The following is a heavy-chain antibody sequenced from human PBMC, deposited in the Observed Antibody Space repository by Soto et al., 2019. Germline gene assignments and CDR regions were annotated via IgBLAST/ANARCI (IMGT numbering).Heavy chain of an antibody. Sequence: GSLRLSCAASGLTISNAWMYWVRQAPGKGLEWVGRIKSKTDGGTIDYAAPVKGRFTISRDDSKNTLYLQMNSLKTEDTAIYYCTTFSAGYRGQRTLVTVSS. CDR2: IKSKTDGGTI. CDR1: GLTISNAW. V-gene: IGHV3-15*01. J-gene: IGHJ4*02. CDR3: TTFSAGY.